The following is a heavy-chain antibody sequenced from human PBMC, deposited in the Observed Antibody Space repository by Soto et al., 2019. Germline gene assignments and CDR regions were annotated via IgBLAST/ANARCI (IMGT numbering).Heavy chain of an antibody. J-gene: IGHJ5*02. CDR1: GFSLSTSGVG. D-gene: IGHD3-16*01. CDR3: AHSLYDYVWGTNWFDP. V-gene: IGHV2-5*02. Sequence: QITLKESGPTLVKPTQTLTLTCTFSGFSLSTSGVGVGWIRQSPGKALEWLALIYWDDDKRYSPSLKSRLTIPKDTSKNQLVLTMTNMDPVDTATYYCAHSLYDYVWGTNWFDPWGQGTLVTVSS. CDR2: IYWDDDK.